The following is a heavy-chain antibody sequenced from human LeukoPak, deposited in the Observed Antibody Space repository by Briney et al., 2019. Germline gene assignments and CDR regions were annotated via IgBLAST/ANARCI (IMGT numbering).Heavy chain of an antibody. Sequence: GRSLRLSCAASGFTFDDYAMHWVRQAPGKGLEWVSGISWNSGSIGYADSVKGRFTISRDNAKNSLYLQMNSLRAEDTALYYCAMVYGDYVQYWGQGTLVTVSS. D-gene: IGHD4-17*01. CDR1: GFTFDDYA. J-gene: IGHJ4*02. CDR3: AMVYGDYVQY. V-gene: IGHV3-9*01. CDR2: ISWNSGSI.